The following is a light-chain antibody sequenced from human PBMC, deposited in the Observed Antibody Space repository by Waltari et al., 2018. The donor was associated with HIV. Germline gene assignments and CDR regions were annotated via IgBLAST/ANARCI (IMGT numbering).Light chain of an antibody. V-gene: IGKV3D-15*01. CDR2: GAS. CDR1: QSVSTN. Sequence: EIVMTQSPVTLSVSPGERATLSCRASQSVSTNLAWYQQKPGQAPRLLIFGASTRATGIPARFSGSGSGTDFTLTISSLQSEDFAVFYCHQYDDWPFAFGQGTRLEIK. CDR3: HQYDDWPFA. J-gene: IGKJ5*01.